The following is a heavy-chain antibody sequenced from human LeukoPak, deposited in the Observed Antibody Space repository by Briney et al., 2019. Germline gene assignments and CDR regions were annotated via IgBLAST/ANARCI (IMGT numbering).Heavy chain of an antibody. V-gene: IGHV3-7*01. CDR1: GFTFSTHW. CDR3: ARDLSAAFDF. Sequence: GGSLRLSCTASGFTFSTHWMTWVRQPPGKGLEWVANIKEDGSVKYYVDSVKGRFTISRDDSKNTLFLDMSNLRVEDTALYYCARDLSAAFDFWGQGVLVTVSS. J-gene: IGHJ4*02. D-gene: IGHD6-19*01. CDR2: IKEDGSVK.